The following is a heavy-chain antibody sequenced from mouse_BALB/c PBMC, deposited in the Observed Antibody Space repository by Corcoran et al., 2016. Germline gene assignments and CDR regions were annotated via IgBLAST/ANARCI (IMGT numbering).Heavy chain of an antibody. CDR1: GYPFTGYT. V-gene: IGHV1-18*01. CDR2: INPYNGGT. Sequence: EVLLQQSGPELVKPGASMKIPCKASGYPFTGYTMNWVKQSHGKNLEWIGHINPYNGGTSYNQKFKGKATLTVDKSSSTAYMQLRSLTSEYSAVYYWAGVMDYWGQGTSVTVSS. CDR3: AGVMDY. J-gene: IGHJ4*01.